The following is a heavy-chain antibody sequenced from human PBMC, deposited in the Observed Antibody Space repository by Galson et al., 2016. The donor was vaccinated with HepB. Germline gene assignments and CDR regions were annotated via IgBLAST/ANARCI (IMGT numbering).Heavy chain of an antibody. V-gene: IGHV3-74*01. CDR3: AKGGRDTSGYEN. Sequence: SLRLSCAASGFTFSTYWMHWVRQVPGMGQVWVSRVNSDGSRTTYVDSVKGRFTISRDNAKNSVYLQMNSLRVEDTAVYYCAKGGRDTSGYENWGQGTVVTVSS. D-gene: IGHD3-22*01. CDR2: VNSDGSRT. J-gene: IGHJ3*01. CDR1: GFTFSTYW.